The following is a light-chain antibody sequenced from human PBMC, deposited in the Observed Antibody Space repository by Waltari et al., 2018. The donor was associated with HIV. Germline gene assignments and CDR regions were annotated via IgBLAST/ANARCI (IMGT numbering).Light chain of an antibody. CDR3: GADHGSGSNFVPV. CDR1: SASSNPN. Sequence: QPVLTQPPSASASLGPSVTLPCTLSSASSNPNLDWYPPGQGKRPRIVVRVGTGGIVGSKGDGIPDRFSVLGSGLNRYLTIKNIQEEDESDYHCGADHGSGSNFVPVFGGGTKLTVL. V-gene: IGLV9-49*01. CDR2: VGTGGIVG. J-gene: IGLJ3*02.